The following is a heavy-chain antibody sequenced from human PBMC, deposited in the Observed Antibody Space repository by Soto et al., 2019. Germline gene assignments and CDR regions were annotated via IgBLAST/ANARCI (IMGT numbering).Heavy chain of an antibody. CDR2: MNPNSGNT. J-gene: IGHJ6*02. V-gene: IGHV1-8*01. Sequence: ASVQVSCKASGYPFTSYDINWVRQATGQGLEWMGWMNPNSGNTGYAQKFQGRVTMTRNTSISTAYMELSSLRSEDTAVYYCARVPIIGITIFGVVTHYYYYYGMDVWGQGATVTVSS. D-gene: IGHD3-3*01. CDR3: ARVPIIGITIFGVVTHYYYYYGMDV. CDR1: GYPFTSYD.